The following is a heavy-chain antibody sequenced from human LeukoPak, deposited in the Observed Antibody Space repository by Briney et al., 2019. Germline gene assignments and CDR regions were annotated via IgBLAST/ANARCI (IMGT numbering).Heavy chain of an antibody. CDR3: ARGIYYYYYMDV. CDR2: IYYSGST. Sequence: SETLSLTCTVSGGSISSYYWSWIRQPPGKGLEWIGYIYYSGSTNYNPSLKSRVTISVDTSKNQFSLKLSSVTAADTAVYYCARGIYYYYYMDVWGKGTTVTVSS. CDR1: GGSISSYY. J-gene: IGHJ6*03. V-gene: IGHV4-59*01.